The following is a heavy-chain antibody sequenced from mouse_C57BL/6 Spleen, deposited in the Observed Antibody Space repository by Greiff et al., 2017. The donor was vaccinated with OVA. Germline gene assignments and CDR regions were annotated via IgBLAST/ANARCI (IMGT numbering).Heavy chain of an antibody. CDR1: GYSFTSYY. V-gene: IGHV1-66*01. CDR3: ARLVGPGYAMDY. CDR2: IYPGSGNT. J-gene: IGHJ4*01. D-gene: IGHD1-1*02. Sequence: QVHVKQSGPELVKPGASVKISCKASGYSFTSYYIHWVKQRPGQGLEWIGWIYPGSGNTKYNEKFKGKATLTADTSSSTAYMQLSSLTSEDSAVYYCARLVGPGYAMDYWGQGTSVTVSS.